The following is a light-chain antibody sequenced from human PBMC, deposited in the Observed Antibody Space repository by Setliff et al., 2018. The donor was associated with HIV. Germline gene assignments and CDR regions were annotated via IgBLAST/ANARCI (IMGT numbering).Light chain of an antibody. CDR3: QQYYSTPLT. V-gene: IGKV4-1*01. Sequence: DIVMTQSPESLAVSLGERATVNCKSSQSIFYSSNEKNSLAWYQQKPGQPPKLLIYWASTRESGVPDRFSGSGSGTDFTLTISSLQAEDVAVYYCQQYYSTPLTFGQGT. J-gene: IGKJ1*01. CDR2: WAS. CDR1: QSIFYSSNEKNS.